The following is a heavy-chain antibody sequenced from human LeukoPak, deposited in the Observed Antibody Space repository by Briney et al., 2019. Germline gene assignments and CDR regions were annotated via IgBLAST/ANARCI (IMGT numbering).Heavy chain of an antibody. D-gene: IGHD2-15*01. CDR3: VVVVHGY. Sequence: AGGSLRLSCAASGFTFSNYAMSWVRQAPGKGLEWVSTITGSGSSTFYADSVKGRFTISRDNSKNTVYLQINSLRAEDRAVYYCVVVVHGYWGQGTLVTVSS. CDR1: GFTFSNYA. J-gene: IGHJ4*02. V-gene: IGHV3-23*01. CDR2: ITGSGSST.